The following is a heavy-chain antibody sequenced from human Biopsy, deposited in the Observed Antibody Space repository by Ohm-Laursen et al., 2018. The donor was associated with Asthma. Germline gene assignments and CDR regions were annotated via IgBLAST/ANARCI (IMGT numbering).Heavy chain of an antibody. CDR2: LVPVLGTP. D-gene: IGHD5-12*01. J-gene: IGHJ6*02. CDR1: GDSFSNYA. Sequence: ASVKVSCKPSGDSFSNYAISWVRQAPGQGLEWMGGLVPVLGTPDHAQMFEGRVTITADESTSTAYMELSSLSSEDTAVYYCARGYSGSDRIVYYYSGLEVWGQGTTVTVSS. CDR3: ARGYSGSDRIVYYYSGLEV. V-gene: IGHV1-69*13.